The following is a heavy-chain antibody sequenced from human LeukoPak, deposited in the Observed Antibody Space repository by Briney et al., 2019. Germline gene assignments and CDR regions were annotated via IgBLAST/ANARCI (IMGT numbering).Heavy chain of an antibody. CDR3: ARGIATRLSRAYYYDHYYMDV. J-gene: IGHJ6*03. V-gene: IGHV4-34*01. Sequence: SETLSLTCAVYGGSFSGYYWSWIRQPPGKGLEWIGEIDHTGSTNYNPSLKSRVTISVDTSKNQSPLKLTSVTAADTAVFYCARGIATRLSRAYYYDHYYMDVWGNGTTVTVSS. CDR1: GGSFSGYY. CDR2: IDHTGST. D-gene: IGHD6-6*01.